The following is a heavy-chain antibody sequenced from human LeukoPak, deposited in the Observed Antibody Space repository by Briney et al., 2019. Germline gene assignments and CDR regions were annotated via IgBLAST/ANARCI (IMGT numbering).Heavy chain of an antibody. V-gene: IGHV1-18*01. CDR2: ISAYNGNT. Sequence: ASVKVSCKASGYTFTSYGISWVRQAPGQGLEWMGWISAYNGNTNYAQKLQGRVTMTTDTSTSTAYMELRSLRSDDTAVYYCARLCGGKYSSSWSNSETQYNWFDPWGQGTLVTVSS. CDR3: ARLCGGKYSSSWSNSETQYNWFDP. D-gene: IGHD6-13*01. J-gene: IGHJ5*02. CDR1: GYTFTSYG.